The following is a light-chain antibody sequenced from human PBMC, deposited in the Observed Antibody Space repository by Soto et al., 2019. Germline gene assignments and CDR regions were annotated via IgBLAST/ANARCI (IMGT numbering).Light chain of an antibody. CDR2: DAS. CDR3: QQYGSSPRIT. Sequence: DIQMTQSPSSLSASVGDRVTITCQASQDISNYLNWYQQKPGKAPKLLIYDASSRATGIPDRFSGSGSGTDFTLTISRLEPEDFAVYYCQQYGSSPRITFGQGTRLEIK. J-gene: IGKJ5*01. V-gene: IGKV1-33*01. CDR1: QDISNY.